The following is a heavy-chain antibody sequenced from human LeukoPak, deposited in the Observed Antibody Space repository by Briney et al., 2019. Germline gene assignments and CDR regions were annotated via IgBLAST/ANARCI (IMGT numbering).Heavy chain of an antibody. CDR3: ARDGAYSTIFY. J-gene: IGHJ4*01. CDR1: GFTFSKNW. V-gene: IGHV3-74*01. Sequence: GGSLRLSCVASGFTFSKNWMHWVRQAPGKGLVRVSRIQGDGSNTNYADSVKGRFSISRDNAKNTLYLQMNSLRAEDTAVYYCARDGAYSTIFYWGQGTLVTVSS. D-gene: IGHD3-3*01. CDR2: IQGDGSNT.